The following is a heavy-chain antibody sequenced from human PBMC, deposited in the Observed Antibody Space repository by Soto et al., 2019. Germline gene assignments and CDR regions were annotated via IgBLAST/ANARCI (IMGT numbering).Heavy chain of an antibody. J-gene: IGHJ4*02. Sequence: ASVKVSCKASGYTFTSYDINWVRQATGQGLEWMGWMNANNGNTNYAQKLQGRVTMTTDTSTSTAYMELRSLRSDDTAVYYCARDYGDYVYWGQGTLVTVSS. CDR3: ARDYGDYVY. V-gene: IGHV1-18*01. CDR2: MNANNGNT. D-gene: IGHD4-17*01. CDR1: GYTFTSYD.